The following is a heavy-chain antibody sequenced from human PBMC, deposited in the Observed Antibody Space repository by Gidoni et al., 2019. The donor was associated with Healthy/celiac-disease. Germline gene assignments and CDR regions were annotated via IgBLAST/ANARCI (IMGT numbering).Heavy chain of an antibody. CDR1: GCTFSSYA. V-gene: IGHV3-23*01. D-gene: IGHD3-10*01. Sequence: EVRLLESGGGLVQPGGSLRLSCAASGCTFSSYAMSWVRQAPGKGLEWVSAISGSGGSTYYADSVKGRFTISRDNSKNTLYLQMNSLRAEVTAVYYCAKDRYYGSGSYYDYWGQGTLVTVSS. CDR2: ISGSGGST. J-gene: IGHJ4*02. CDR3: AKDRYYGSGSYYDY.